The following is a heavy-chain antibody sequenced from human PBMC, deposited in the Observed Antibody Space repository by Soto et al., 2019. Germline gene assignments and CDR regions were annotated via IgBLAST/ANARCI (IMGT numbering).Heavy chain of an antibody. V-gene: IGHV3-33*01. CDR2: IWYDGSNK. J-gene: IGHJ3*02. CDR1: GFTFSSYG. Sequence: VQLVESGGGVVQPGRSLRLSCAASGFTFSSYGMHWVRQAPGKGLEWVAVIWYDGSNKYYADSVKGRFTISRDNSKNTLYLQMNSLRAEDTAVYYCARGLVGAKLSRAFDIWGQGTMVTVSS. CDR3: ARGLVGAKLSRAFDI. D-gene: IGHD1-26*01.